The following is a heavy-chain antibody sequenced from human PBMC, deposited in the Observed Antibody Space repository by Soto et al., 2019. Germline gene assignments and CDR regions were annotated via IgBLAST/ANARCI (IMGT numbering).Heavy chain of an antibody. Sequence: XETLSLTCAVDGWSFSGYYWSWIRQPPGKGLEWIGEINHSGSTNYNPSLKSRVTISVDTSKNQFSLKLSSVTAADTAVYYCARVEIVDSSGYCPGFIDYWGQGTLVTVSS. CDR3: ARVEIVDSSGYCPGFIDY. D-gene: IGHD3-22*01. CDR1: GWSFSGYY. CDR2: INHSGST. J-gene: IGHJ4*02. V-gene: IGHV4-34*01.